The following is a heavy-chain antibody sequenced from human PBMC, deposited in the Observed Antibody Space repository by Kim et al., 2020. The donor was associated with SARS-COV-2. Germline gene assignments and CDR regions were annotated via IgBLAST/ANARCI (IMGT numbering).Heavy chain of an antibody. Sequence: GSTSYNPSLKSRVTISVDTSKNQFSLKLSSVTAADTAVYYCASKDGYHVSWGQGTLVTVSS. CDR2: GST. J-gene: IGHJ5*02. V-gene: IGHV4-39*01. D-gene: IGHD5-12*01. CDR3: ASKDGYHVS.